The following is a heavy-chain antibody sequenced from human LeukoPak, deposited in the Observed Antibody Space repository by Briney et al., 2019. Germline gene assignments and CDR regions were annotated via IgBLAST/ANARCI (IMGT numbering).Heavy chain of an antibody. J-gene: IGHJ4*02. CDR1: GFTFSSYG. D-gene: IGHD3-10*01. Sequence: GGSLRLSCAASGFTFSSYGMHWVRQAPGKGLEWVAFIRYDGSNKYYADSVKGRFTISRDNSKNTLYLQMNSLRAEDTAVYYCARDRGSITMLRGVNHYWGQGTLVTVSS. CDR3: ARDRGSITMLRGVNHY. V-gene: IGHV3-30*02. CDR2: IRYDGSNK.